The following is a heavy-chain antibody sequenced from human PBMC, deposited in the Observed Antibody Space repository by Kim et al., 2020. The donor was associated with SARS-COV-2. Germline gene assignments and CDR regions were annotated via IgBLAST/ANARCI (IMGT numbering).Heavy chain of an antibody. CDR2: N. D-gene: IGHD6-19*01. V-gene: IGHV6-1*01. CDR3: ARASGGYYGY. Sequence: NDYAVFVKSRVTINPDTSNNQFSLHLNSVTPEDTAVYYCARASGGYYGYWGQGTLVTVSS. J-gene: IGHJ4*02.